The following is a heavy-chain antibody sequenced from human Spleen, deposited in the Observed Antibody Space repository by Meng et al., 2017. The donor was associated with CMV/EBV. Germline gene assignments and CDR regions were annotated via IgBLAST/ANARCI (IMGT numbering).Heavy chain of an antibody. CDR1: GGSFSGYY. V-gene: IGHV4-34*01. J-gene: IGHJ3*02. CDR3: AGDSGTYSSGTFDI. D-gene: IGHD1-26*01. Sequence: SETLSLTCAVYGGSFSGYYWSWIRQPPGKGLEWIGSMYYSERTYYNPSLRRRVTISVDTSKNQFSLKLTSLTAADTAMFYCAGDSGTYSSGTFDIWGQGTMVTVSS. CDR2: MYYSERT.